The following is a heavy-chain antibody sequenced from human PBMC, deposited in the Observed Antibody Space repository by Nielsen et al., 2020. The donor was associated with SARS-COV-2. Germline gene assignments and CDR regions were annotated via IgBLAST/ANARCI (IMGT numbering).Heavy chain of an antibody. CDR2: ISTGSNII. D-gene: IGHD1-1*01. J-gene: IGHJ6*02. CDR3: ARVTTDGNYYYYYGMDV. CDR1: GFTFSSYC. V-gene: IGHV3-48*01. Sequence: GGSLSLSCAASGFTFSSYCMNWVRQAQGKGLEWVSYISTGSNIIYYADSVKGRFTISRDNAKKSLSLQKNSLRAEDTAVYYCARVTTDGNYYYYYGMDVWGQGSTGTFSS.